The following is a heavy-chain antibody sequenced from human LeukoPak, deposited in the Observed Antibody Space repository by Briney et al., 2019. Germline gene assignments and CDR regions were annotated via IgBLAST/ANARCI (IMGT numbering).Heavy chain of an antibody. J-gene: IGHJ6*03. CDR3: TKDKDYGYYMDV. D-gene: IGHD3-16*01. V-gene: IGHV3-33*06. Sequence: GRSLRLSCAASGFTFSSYGMHWVRQAPGKGLEWVAVIWYDGSDKYYADSVKGRFTISRDNSKNTLYLQMNSLRAEDTAVYYCTKDKDYGYYMDVWGKGTTVTVSS. CDR2: IWYDGSDK. CDR1: GFTFSSYG.